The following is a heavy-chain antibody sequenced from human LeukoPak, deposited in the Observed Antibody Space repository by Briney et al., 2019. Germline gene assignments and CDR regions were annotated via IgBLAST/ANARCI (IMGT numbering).Heavy chain of an antibody. CDR1: GFTFGSYS. J-gene: IGHJ4*02. CDR2: ISSSSSTI. D-gene: IGHD6-13*01. Sequence: GGSLRLSCAASGFTFGSYSMNWVRQAPGKGLEWVSYISSSSSTIYYADSVKGRFTIYRDNAKNSLYLQMNSLRDEDTAVYYCARTTTPSSSWNNWGQGTLVTVSS. V-gene: IGHV3-48*02. CDR3: ARTTTPSSSWNN.